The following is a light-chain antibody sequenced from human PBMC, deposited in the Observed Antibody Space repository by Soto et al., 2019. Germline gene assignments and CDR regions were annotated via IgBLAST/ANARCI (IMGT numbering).Light chain of an antibody. CDR3: QVRTDWPPFKYT. V-gene: IGKV3-11*01. Sequence: EIVLTQSPATLSLSAGERVTLSCRASQSVDTKVAWYQQQVGRTPRLLIYETSNRATGVPARFSGSGSGTDFTLTISRLETEDFAIYFCQVRTDWPPFKYTFGQGTKLEVK. J-gene: IGKJ2*01. CDR2: ETS. CDR1: QSVDTK.